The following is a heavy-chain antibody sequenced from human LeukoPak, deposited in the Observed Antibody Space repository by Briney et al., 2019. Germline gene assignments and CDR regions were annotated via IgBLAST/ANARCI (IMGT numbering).Heavy chain of an antibody. J-gene: IGHJ4*02. CDR2: LNWDGSST. V-gene: IGHV3-43*01. CDR3: ARFSGTHYVADY. CDR1: GFTFDDYT. Sequence: GGSLRLSCAASGFTFDDYTMHWVRQAPGKGLEWVSLLNWDGSSTYYADSVKGRFTISRDNSKNSLYLQMSSLRTEDTALYYCARFSGTHYVADYWGQGTLVTVSS. D-gene: IGHD1-26*01.